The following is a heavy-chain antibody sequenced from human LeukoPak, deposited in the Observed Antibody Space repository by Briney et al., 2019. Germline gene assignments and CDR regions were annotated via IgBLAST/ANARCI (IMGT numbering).Heavy chain of an antibody. V-gene: IGHV5-51*01. D-gene: IGHD3-10*01. CDR1: GYSFTSYW. CDR2: IYPGDSDT. J-gene: IGHJ4*02. Sequence: GESLKISCQGSGYSFTSYWIGWGRQMPGKGLECMGIIYPGDSDTRYSPSFQGQVTISADKSINTAYLQWSSLKASDTAMYYCARLGTYWANYYFEYWGQGTLVTVSS. CDR3: ARLGTYWANYYFEY.